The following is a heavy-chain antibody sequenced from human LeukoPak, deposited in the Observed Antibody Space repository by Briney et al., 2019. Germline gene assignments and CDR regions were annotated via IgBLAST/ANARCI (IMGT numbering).Heavy chain of an antibody. V-gene: IGHV1-24*01. Sequence: ASVKVSCKVSGYTLTELSMLWVRQAPGKGLEWMGGFDPEDGETIYAQKFQGRVTMTEDTSTDTAYMELSSLRSEDTAVYYCATASPITMIVVAQYYCYGMDVWGQGTTVTVSS. J-gene: IGHJ6*02. D-gene: IGHD3-22*01. CDR1: GYTLTELS. CDR3: ATASPITMIVVAQYYCYGMDV. CDR2: FDPEDGET.